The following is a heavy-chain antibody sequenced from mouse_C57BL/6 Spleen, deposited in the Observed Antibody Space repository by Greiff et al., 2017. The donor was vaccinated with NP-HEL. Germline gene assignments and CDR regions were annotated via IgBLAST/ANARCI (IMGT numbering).Heavy chain of an antibody. V-gene: IGHV1-81*01. CDR3: ARSAPSSYGYFDV. CDR1: GYTFTSYG. CDR2: IYPRSGNT. Sequence: QVQLKEPGAELARPGASVKLSCKASGYTFTSYGMSWVKQRTGQGLEWIGEIYPRSGNTYYNEKFKGKATLTADKSSSTAYMELRSLTSEDSAVYFCARSAPSSYGYFDVWGTGTTVTVSS. J-gene: IGHJ1*03. D-gene: IGHD2-10*02.